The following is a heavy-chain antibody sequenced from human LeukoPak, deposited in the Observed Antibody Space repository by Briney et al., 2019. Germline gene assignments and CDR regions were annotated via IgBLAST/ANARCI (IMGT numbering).Heavy chain of an antibody. CDR3: ACSGVERAMSNLVFAY. Sequence: GSSVKVSCKASGGTFSSYAISWVRQAPGQGLEWMGGIIPIFGTANYAQKFQGRVTITADESTSTAYMELSSLRSEDTAVYYCACSGVERAMSNLVFAYWGQGTLFTVSS. J-gene: IGHJ4*01. V-gene: IGHV1-69*01. CDR1: GGTFSSYA. D-gene: IGHD5-18*01. CDR2: IIPIFGTA.